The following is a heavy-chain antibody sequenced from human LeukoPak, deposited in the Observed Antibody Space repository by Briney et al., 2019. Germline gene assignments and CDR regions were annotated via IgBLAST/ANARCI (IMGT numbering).Heavy chain of an antibody. CDR1: GGSFSGYY. CDR2: INHSGST. D-gene: IGHD3-22*01. CDR3: ARGFPYYYDSSGY. Sequence: PSETLSPTCAVYGGSFSGYYWSWIRQPPGKGLEWIGEINHSGSTNYNPSLKSRVTISVDTSKNQFSLKLSSVTAADTAVYYCARGFPYYYDSSGYWGQGTLVTVSS. V-gene: IGHV4-34*01. J-gene: IGHJ4*02.